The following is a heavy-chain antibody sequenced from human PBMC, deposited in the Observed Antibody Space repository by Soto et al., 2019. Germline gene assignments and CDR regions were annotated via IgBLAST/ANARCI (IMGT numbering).Heavy chain of an antibody. CDR1: GFTFSSYS. CDR3: ARAIGDCSSTSCPMTY. V-gene: IGHV3-21*01. D-gene: IGHD2-2*01. CDR2: ISSSSSYI. J-gene: IGHJ4*02. Sequence: EVQLVESGGGLVKPGGSLRLSCAASGFTFSSYSMNWVRQAPGKGLEWVSSISSSSSYIYYADSVKGRFTISRDNAKNSLYLQMNSLRAEDTAVYYCARAIGDCSSTSCPMTYWGQGTLVTVSS.